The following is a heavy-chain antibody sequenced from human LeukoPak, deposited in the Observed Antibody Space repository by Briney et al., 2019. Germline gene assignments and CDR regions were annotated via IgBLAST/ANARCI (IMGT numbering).Heavy chain of an antibody. CDR1: GGSISSSSYY. J-gene: IGHJ4*02. Sequence: SETLSLTCTVSGGSISSSSYYWGWIRQPPGKGLEWIGSIYYSGSTYHNPSLKRRVTISVDTSKNQFSLKLSSVTAADTAVYYCAGPYDFWSGYYHYFEYWGQGTLVTVSS. CDR2: IYYSGST. V-gene: IGHV4-39*01. D-gene: IGHD3-3*01. CDR3: AGPYDFWSGYYHYFEY.